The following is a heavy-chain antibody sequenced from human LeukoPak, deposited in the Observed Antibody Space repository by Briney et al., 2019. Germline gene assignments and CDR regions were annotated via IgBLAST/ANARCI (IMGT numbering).Heavy chain of an antibody. J-gene: IGHJ4*02. D-gene: IGHD3-22*01. CDR1: GFSFSNFG. CDR3: AKDPENNGYSDGSFDY. CDR2: VRNDGSHE. Sequence: GSLSLSCATSGFSFSNFGMYWVRPAPGKGLEWVGFVRNDGSHEKYGDSVKGRFTISRDNSESRLYLQMSSLRADDTAVYYCAKDPENNGYSDGSFDYWGQGTLVTVSS. V-gene: IGHV3-30*02.